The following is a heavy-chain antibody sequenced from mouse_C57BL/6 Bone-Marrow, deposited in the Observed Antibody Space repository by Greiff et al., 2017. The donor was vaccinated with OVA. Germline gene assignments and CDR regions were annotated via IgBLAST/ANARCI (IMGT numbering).Heavy chain of an antibody. V-gene: IGHV1-61*01. J-gene: IGHJ4*01. Sequence: QVQLQQPGAELVRPGSSVKLSCKASGYTFTSYWMDWVKQRPGQGLEWIGNIYPSDSETHYNQKFKDKATLTVDKSSSTAYMQISILTSEDSAVYYCARDSLYAIDYWGQGTSVTVSS. CDR3: ARDSLYAIDY. CDR1: GYTFTSYW. CDR2: IYPSDSET. D-gene: IGHD6-1*01.